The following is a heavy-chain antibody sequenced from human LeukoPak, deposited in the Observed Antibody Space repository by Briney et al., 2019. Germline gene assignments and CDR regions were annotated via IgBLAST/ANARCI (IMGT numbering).Heavy chain of an antibody. V-gene: IGHV3-7*03. Sequence: GGSLRLSCAASGFTFSSYWMNWVRQAPGKGLEWVANIKQDGSEKYYVDSVKGRFTISRDNSKNSLYLQMNSLRTEDTALYYCAKDIVAVAGTLFDYWGQGTLVTVSS. CDR3: AKDIVAVAGTLFDY. CDR2: IKQDGSEK. J-gene: IGHJ4*02. D-gene: IGHD6-19*01. CDR1: GFTFSSYW.